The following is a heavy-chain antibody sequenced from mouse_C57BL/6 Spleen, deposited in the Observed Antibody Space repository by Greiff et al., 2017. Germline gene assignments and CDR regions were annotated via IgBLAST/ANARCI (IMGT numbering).Heavy chain of an antibody. J-gene: IGHJ2*01. CDR2: IYPGDGDT. CDR1: GYAFSSSW. D-gene: IGHD2-13*01. V-gene: IGHV1-82*01. CDR3: ARAGGDADCDG. Sequence: VQLQQSGPELVKPGASVKISCKASGYAFSSSWMNWVKQRPGKGLEWIGRIYPGDGDTNYNGKFKGKATLTADKSSSTAYMQLSSLTSEDSAVYFCARAGGDADCDGWGQGATLTVSS.